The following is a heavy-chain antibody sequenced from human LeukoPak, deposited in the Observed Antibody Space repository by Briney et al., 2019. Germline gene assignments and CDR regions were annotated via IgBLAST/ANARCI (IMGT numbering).Heavy chain of an antibody. CDR1: GGSLRSYY. CDR3: ARLLSTSDYFDT. CDR2: IYTTGST. D-gene: IGHD3-9*01. Sequence: SETLSLTCTVSGGSLRSYYWSWSRHPAGSGLEWIGRIYTTGSTNYNPSLKSRVTMSIDTSKNQFSLKLTSVTAADTAVYYCARLLSTSDYFDTWGQGTLVTVSS. V-gene: IGHV4-4*07. J-gene: IGHJ5*02.